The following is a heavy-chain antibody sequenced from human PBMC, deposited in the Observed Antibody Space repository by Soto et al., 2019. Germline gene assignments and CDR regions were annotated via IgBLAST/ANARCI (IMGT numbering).Heavy chain of an antibody. J-gene: IGHJ4*02. Sequence: GGSLRLSCAASGFTFSSYGMHWVRQAPGKGLEWVAVISYDGSNKYYADSVKGRFTISRDNSKNTLYLQMNSLRAEDTAVYYCAKDRGDYYDYWGQGTLVTVSS. D-gene: IGHD4-17*01. CDR2: ISYDGSNK. V-gene: IGHV3-30*18. CDR3: AKDRGDYYDY. CDR1: GFTFSSYG.